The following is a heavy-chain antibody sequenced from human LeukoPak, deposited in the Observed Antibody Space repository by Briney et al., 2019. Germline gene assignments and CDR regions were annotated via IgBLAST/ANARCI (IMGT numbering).Heavy chain of an antibody. J-gene: IGHJ5*02. D-gene: IGHD2-15*01. CDR3: ARGRGVYGGSFYNWFDP. V-gene: IGHV1-2*06. CDR1: GYTFTGYY. CDR2: INPNSGGT. Sequence: ASVKVSCKASGYTFTGYYMHWVRQAPGQGLEWMGRINPNSGGTNYAQNFQGRVTMTRDTSISTAYMELNRLTSDDTAGYYCARGRGVYGGSFYNWFDPWGQGTLVTVSS.